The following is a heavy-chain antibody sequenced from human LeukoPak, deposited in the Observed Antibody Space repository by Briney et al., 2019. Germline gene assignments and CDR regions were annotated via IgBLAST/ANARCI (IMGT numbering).Heavy chain of an antibody. CDR1: GFTFSSYT. D-gene: IGHD6-13*01. CDR2: ISSSTSYI. J-gene: IGHJ6*03. V-gene: IGHV3-21*04. CDR3: ARVVGLTGYSSSWYSGYYYYMDV. Sequence: GGSLRLSCAASGFTFSSYTMNWVRQAPGRGLEWVSSISSSTSYIAYADSVKGRFTISRDNAKNSLYLQMNSLRAEDTAVYYCARVVGLTGYSSSWYSGYYYYMDVWGKGTTVTVSS.